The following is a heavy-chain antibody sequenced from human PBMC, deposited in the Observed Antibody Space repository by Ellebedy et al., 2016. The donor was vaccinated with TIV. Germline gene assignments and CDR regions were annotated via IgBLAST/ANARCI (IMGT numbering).Heavy chain of an antibody. J-gene: IGHJ4*02. CDR2: IYPGDSDP. D-gene: IGHD6-19*01. CDR3: ARNSGSGWSHFDY. CDR1: GYSFTNYW. Sequence: GESLKISCKGSGYSFTNYWIGWVRQMPGKGLEWMGIIYPGDSDPRYSPSFQGQVTISADKSINTAYLQWNSLEASDTAIFYCARNSGSGWSHFDYWGQGTLVTVSS. V-gene: IGHV5-51*01.